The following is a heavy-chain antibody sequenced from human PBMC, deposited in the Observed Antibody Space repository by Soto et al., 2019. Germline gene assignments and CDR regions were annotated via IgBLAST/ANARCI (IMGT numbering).Heavy chain of an antibody. Sequence: PGGSLRLSCAASGFTFSSYSMNWVRQAPGKGLEWVSYISSSSSTIYYADSVKGRFTISRDNAKNSLYLQMNSLRDEDTAVYYCARDLVAARLDYYYGMDVWGQGTTVTVSS. CDR3: ARDLVAARLDYYYGMDV. V-gene: IGHV3-48*02. CDR2: ISSSSSTI. CDR1: GFTFSSYS. D-gene: IGHD6-6*01. J-gene: IGHJ6*02.